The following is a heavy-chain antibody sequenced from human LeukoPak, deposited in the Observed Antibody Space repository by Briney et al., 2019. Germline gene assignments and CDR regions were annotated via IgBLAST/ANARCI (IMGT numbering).Heavy chain of an antibody. CDR1: GYSFTTYW. CDR2: IYPGASDT. Sequence: GESLKISCKGSGYSFTTYWIGWVRQLPGKGLEWMGIIYPGASDTRYSPSFQAQVTISADKSITTAYLQWSSLKASDTAMYYCARGRDILTGYYTYYFDYWGQGTLVTVSS. CDR3: ARGRDILTGYYTYYFDY. D-gene: IGHD3-9*01. J-gene: IGHJ4*02. V-gene: IGHV5-51*01.